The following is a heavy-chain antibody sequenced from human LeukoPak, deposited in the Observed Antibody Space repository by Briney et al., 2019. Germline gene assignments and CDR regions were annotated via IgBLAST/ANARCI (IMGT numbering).Heavy chain of an antibody. CDR2: IYPSDSET. D-gene: IGHD5-24*01. CDR3: ARSPRWLQLWYYFDY. J-gene: IGHJ4*02. Sequence: GESLKISCKGSGYRFTSDSIAWVRQMPGKGLEWMGIIYPSDSETRYSPSFQGQVTISADKSISTAYLQWSSLKASDTAIYYCARSPRWLQLWYYFDYWGQGTLATVSS. V-gene: IGHV5-51*01. CDR1: GYRFTSDS.